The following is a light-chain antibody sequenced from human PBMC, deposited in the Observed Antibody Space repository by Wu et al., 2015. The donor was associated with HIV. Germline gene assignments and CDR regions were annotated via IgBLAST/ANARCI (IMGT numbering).Light chain of an antibody. V-gene: IGKV3-11*01. J-gene: IGKJ3*01. Sequence: EIVLTQSPATLSLSPGERATLSCRASQSVGTFLAWYQQKPGQSPRLLIYDTSNRATGIPARFSGSGSGTDFTLTISNLEPEDFAVYYCQQPTNLFTFSPGTRVDV. CDR1: QSVGTF. CDR2: DTS. CDR3: QQPTNLFT.